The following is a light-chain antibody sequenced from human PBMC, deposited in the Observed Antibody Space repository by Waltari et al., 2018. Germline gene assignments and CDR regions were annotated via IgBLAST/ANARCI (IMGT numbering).Light chain of an antibody. Sequence: IQLTQSPSSLSASVGDRVTISCRASHDISSHLAWYQPKPGKAPTLLIHPASTLESGVPSRFSGSGSGTEFTLTITSLQPEDFATYFCQDLHDYPVFGPGTKVDIK. J-gene: IGKJ3*01. CDR3: QDLHDYPV. CDR1: HDISSH. V-gene: IGKV1-9*01. CDR2: PAS.